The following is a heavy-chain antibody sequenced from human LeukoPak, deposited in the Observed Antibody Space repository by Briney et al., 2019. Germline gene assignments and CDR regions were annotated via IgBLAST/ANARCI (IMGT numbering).Heavy chain of an antibody. CDR1: GFTFSSYG. Sequence: GRSLRLSCAASGFTFSSYGMHWVRQAPGKGLEWVAVIWYDGSNKYYADSVKGRFTISRDNSKNPLYLQMNSLRAEDTAVYYCARDSRTTVTTPWYFDYWGQGTLVTVSS. J-gene: IGHJ4*02. D-gene: IGHD4-17*01. CDR2: IWYDGSNK. V-gene: IGHV3-33*01. CDR3: ARDSRTTVTTPWYFDY.